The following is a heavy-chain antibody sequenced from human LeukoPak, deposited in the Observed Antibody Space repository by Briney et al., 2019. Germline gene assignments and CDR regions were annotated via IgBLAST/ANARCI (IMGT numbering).Heavy chain of an antibody. Sequence: GGSLRLSCAASGFTFSSYSMNWVRQAPGKGLEWVSSISSSSTYIYYTDSMKGRFTISRDNAKNSLYLQMNSLRAEDTAVYYCARDSTRFDYWGQGTLVTVSS. V-gene: IGHV3-21*01. CDR2: ISSSSTYI. CDR1: GFTFSSYS. CDR3: ARDSTRFDY. J-gene: IGHJ4*02.